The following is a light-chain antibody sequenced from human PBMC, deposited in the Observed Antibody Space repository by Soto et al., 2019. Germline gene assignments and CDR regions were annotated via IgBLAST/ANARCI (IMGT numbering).Light chain of an antibody. CDR2: GAS. V-gene: IGKV3-15*01. J-gene: IGKJ5*01. CDR1: QSVSSK. CDR3: QQCNNLPPWT. Sequence: DMMITNSAATLSVSPGERATLSCRASQSVSSKLAWYQQKPGQAPRLLIYGASTRATGIPARFSGSGSGTEFTLTISSLQSEDFAIYYCQQCNNLPPWTFGQGTRLEIK.